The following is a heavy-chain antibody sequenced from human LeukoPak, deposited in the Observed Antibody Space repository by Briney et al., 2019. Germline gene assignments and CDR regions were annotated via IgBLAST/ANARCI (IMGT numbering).Heavy chain of an antibody. Sequence: GGSLRLSCAASGFTFSSYSMNWVRQAPGKGLEWVSSISSSSYIYYADSVKGRFTISRDNAKNSLYLQMNSLRAEDTAVYYCARVAAVADPPDYWGQGTLVTVSS. D-gene: IGHD6-19*01. CDR2: ISSSSYI. CDR1: GFTFSSYS. CDR3: ARVAAVADPPDY. V-gene: IGHV3-21*01. J-gene: IGHJ4*02.